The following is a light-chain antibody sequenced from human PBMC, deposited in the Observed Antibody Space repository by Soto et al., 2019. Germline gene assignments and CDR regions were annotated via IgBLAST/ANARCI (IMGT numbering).Light chain of an antibody. CDR1: QSISSK. J-gene: IGKJ1*01. CDR2: GAS. CDR3: QNYNDWRWT. Sequence: EIVMTQSPATLSVSPGEGATLSCRASQSISSKLAWYQQKPGQVPRLLIYGASTRATGARARFSGSGSGTEFTLTVSSLQSEDLAVYYCQNYNDWRWTFGQGTKVEIK. V-gene: IGKV3-15*01.